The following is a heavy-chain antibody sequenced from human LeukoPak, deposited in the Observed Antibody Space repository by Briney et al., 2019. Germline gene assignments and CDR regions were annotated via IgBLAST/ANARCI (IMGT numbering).Heavy chain of an antibody. Sequence: SVKVSCKASGGTFSSYAISWVRQAPGQGPEWMGGIIPIFGTANYAQKFQGRVTITADESTSTAYMELSSLRSEDTAVYYCARDNYYDSSGYPYYFDYWGQGTLVTVSS. V-gene: IGHV1-69*01. CDR1: GGTFSSYA. CDR2: IIPIFGTA. J-gene: IGHJ4*02. D-gene: IGHD3-22*01. CDR3: ARDNYYDSSGYPYYFDY.